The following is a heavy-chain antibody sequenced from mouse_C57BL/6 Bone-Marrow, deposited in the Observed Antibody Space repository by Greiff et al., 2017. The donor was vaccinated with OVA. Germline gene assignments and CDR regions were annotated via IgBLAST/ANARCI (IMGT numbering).Heavy chain of an antibody. V-gene: IGHV1-81*01. D-gene: IGHD2-4*01. Sequence: QVHVKQSEAELARPGASVKLSCKASGYTFTSYGISWVKQRTGQGLEWIGEIYPRSGNTYYNEKFKGKATLTADKSSSTAYMELRSLTSEDSAVYFCAREGDYDYDGDYWGQGTTLTVSS. J-gene: IGHJ2*01. CDR1: GYTFTSYG. CDR3: AREGDYDYDGDY. CDR2: IYPRSGNT.